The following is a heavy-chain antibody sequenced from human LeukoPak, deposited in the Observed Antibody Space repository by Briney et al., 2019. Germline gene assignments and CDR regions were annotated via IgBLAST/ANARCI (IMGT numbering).Heavy chain of an antibody. CDR2: ISSSSSPI. D-gene: IGHD4-17*01. CDR3: TRDAEYGESLCHY. J-gene: IGHJ4*02. CDR1: GFTFSDYY. Sequence: GGSLRLSCAASGFTFSDYYMSWIRQAPGKGLEWVSYISSSSSPIYYADSVKGRFTISRDNDKNSLYLEMNGLRDEDTALYYCTRDAEYGESLCHYWGQGILVTVSS. V-gene: IGHV3-11*04.